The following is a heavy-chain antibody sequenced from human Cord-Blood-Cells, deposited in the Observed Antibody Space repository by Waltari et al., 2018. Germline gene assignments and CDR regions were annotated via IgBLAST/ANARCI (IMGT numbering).Heavy chain of an antibody. D-gene: IGHD4-17*01. CDR1: GGSISSSRYY. J-gene: IGHJ4*02. V-gene: IGHV4-39*07. Sequence: QLQLQESGPGLVKPSETLSLTCTVSGGSISSSRYYWGWIRQPPGKGLEWIGSIYYSGSTYYNPSLKSRVTISVDTSKNQFSLKLSSVTAADTAVYYCARSPTTVTTQFDYWGQGTLVTVSS. CDR3: ARSPTTVTTQFDY. CDR2: IYYSGST.